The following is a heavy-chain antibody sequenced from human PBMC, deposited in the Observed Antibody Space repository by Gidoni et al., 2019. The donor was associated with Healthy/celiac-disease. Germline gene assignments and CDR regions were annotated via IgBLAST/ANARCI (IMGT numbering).Heavy chain of an antibody. Sequence: QVQLGQSGAEVKKPGASVRIACKASGYTVTGYYLHWVRQAPGQGLEWMGLINPNSGGTNYAQKFQGRVPMTRDTSISTAYMELSRLRSDDTAVYYCARDLATIRFDYYYGMDVWGQGTTVTVSS. D-gene: IGHD5-12*01. V-gene: IGHV1-2*02. CDR1: GYTVTGYY. CDR3: ARDLATIRFDYYYGMDV. CDR2: INPNSGGT. J-gene: IGHJ6*02.